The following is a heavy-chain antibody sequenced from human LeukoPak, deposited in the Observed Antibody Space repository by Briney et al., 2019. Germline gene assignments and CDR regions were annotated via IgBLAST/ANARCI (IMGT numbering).Heavy chain of an antibody. CDR3: AKGGSDGDWRFFDY. CDR2: ISSSSSYI. D-gene: IGHD4-17*01. J-gene: IGHJ4*02. CDR1: GFTFSSYG. Sequence: PGGSLRLSCAASGFTFSSYGMHWVRQAPGKGLEWVSSISSSSSYIYYADSVKGRFTISRDNAKNSLYLQMNSLRAEDTAVYYCAKGGSDGDWRFFDYWGQGTLVTVSS. V-gene: IGHV3-21*01.